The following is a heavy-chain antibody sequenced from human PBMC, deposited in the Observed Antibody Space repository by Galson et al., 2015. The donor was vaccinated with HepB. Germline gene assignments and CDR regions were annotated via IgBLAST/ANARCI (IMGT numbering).Heavy chain of an antibody. Sequence: SVKVSCKASGYTFTGYYMHWVRQAPGQGLEWMGRINPNSGGANYAQKFQGRVTMTRDTSISTAYMELSGLRSDDTAVYYCARDSGRARYYGMDVWGQGTTVTVSS. J-gene: IGHJ6*02. V-gene: IGHV1-2*06. CDR2: INPNSGGA. D-gene: IGHD5-12*01. CDR1: GYTFTGYY. CDR3: ARDSGRARYYGMDV.